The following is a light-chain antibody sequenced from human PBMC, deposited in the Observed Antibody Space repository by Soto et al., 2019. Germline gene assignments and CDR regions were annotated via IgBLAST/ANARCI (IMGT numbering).Light chain of an antibody. CDR2: GAS. J-gene: IGKJ1*01. CDR1: QTVTRN. V-gene: IGKV3-15*01. CDR3: QQYNNWPRT. Sequence: PGERATLSCRASQTVTRNYLAWHQQKPGQAPRLVIYGASTRATGIPARFSGGGSGTEFTLTITSLQSEDLALYYCQQYNNWPRTFGQGTKV.